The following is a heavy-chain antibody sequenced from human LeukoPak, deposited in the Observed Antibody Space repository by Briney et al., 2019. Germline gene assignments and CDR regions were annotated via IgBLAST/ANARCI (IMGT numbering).Heavy chain of an antibody. CDR2: IYYSGST. CDR1: GGSISNYY. CDR3: ARVIPHYDFWSGYPGFYFDY. D-gene: IGHD3-3*01. J-gene: IGHJ4*02. Sequence: PSETLSLTCTVYGGSISNYYWSWIRQPPGKGLEWIGYIYYSGSTNYNPSLKSRVTISVDTSKNQFSLKLSSVTAADTAVYYCARVIPHYDFWSGYPGFYFDYWGQGTLVTVSS. V-gene: IGHV4-59*01.